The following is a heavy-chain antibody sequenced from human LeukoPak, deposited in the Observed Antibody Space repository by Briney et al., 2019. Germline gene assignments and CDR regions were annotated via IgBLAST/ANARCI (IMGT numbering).Heavy chain of an antibody. CDR3: AKDRLGGSTPDY. Sequence: PSETLSLTCTVSGGSISSGDYYWSWVRQAPGKGLEWVSAISGSGGSTYYADSVKGRFTISRDNSKNTLYLQMNSLRAEDTAVYYCAKDRLGGSTPDYWGQGTLVTVSS. D-gene: IGHD6-13*01. CDR1: GGSISSGDYY. CDR2: ISGSGGST. J-gene: IGHJ4*02. V-gene: IGHV3-23*01.